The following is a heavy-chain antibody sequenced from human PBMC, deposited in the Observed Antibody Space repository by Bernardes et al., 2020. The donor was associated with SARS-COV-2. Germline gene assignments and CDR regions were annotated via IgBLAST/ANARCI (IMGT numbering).Heavy chain of an antibody. CDR3: ARGAAGVYFYGMDV. CDR2: IYLSDSDT. D-gene: IGHD2-8*01. Sequence: GESLKISCKGSGSSLASDWIGWVRQMPGKGLEWMGIIYLSDSDTRYSPSFQGQVTISADKSISTAYLQWSRLKASDTAMYYCARGAAGVYFYGMDVWGQGNTVTVSS. V-gene: IGHV5-51*01. CDR1: GSSLASDW. J-gene: IGHJ6*02.